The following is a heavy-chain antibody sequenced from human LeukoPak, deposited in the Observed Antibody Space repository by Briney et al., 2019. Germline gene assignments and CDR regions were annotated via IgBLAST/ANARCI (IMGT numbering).Heavy chain of an antibody. CDR1: GFSFSSHG. D-gene: IGHD5-24*01. V-gene: IGHV3-48*04. Sequence: GGTLRLSCAGSGFSFSSHGMNWVRQAPGKGLEWVSGISPSGDITYYADSVKGRFTISRDNAKNSLYLQMNSLRAEDTAVYYCARDRDGYKYSFDYWGQGTLVTVSS. CDR2: ISPSGDIT. J-gene: IGHJ4*02. CDR3: ARDRDGYKYSFDY.